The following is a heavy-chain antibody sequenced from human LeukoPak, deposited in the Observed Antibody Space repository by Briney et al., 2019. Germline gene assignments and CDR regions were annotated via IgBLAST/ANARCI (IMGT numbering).Heavy chain of an antibody. J-gene: IGHJ4*02. Sequence: PGGPLRLSCAASGLTFSSYSMNWVRQAPGKGLEWVSPISSSSNYIYYADSVKGRFTISRDNAKNSLYLQMNSLRAEDTAVYYCARVPHAMVRGVIITEFYFDYWGQGTLVTVSS. D-gene: IGHD3-10*01. CDR1: GLTFSSYS. CDR2: ISSSSNYI. V-gene: IGHV3-21*01. CDR3: ARVPHAMVRGVIITEFYFDY.